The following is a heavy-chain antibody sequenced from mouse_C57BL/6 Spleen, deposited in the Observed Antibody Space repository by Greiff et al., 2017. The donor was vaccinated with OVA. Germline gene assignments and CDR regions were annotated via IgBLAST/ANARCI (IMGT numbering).Heavy chain of an antibody. D-gene: IGHD1-1*01. Sequence: VQLQQSGPELVKPGASVKISCKASGYTFTDYYMNWVKQSHGKSLEWIGDINPNNGGTSYNQKFKGKATLTVDKSSSTAYMELRSLTSEDSAVYYCATTVVAGFDYWGQGTTLTVSS. CDR1: GYTFTDYY. J-gene: IGHJ2*01. V-gene: IGHV1-26*01. CDR3: ATTVVAGFDY. CDR2: INPNNGGT.